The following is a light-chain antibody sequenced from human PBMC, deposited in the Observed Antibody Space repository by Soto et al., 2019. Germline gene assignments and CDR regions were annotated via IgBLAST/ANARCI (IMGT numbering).Light chain of an antibody. CDR2: VAS. V-gene: IGKV1-9*01. Sequence: DIQLTQSPSFLAASLGDRVTITCRASQGISSYLAWYQQKPGKAPKLLIYVASALQSGVPSRFSGSGSGTEFTLTINSLQPEDFASYYCQQLNGFPLTFGGGTKVDIK. CDR3: QQLNGFPLT. CDR1: QGISSY. J-gene: IGKJ4*01.